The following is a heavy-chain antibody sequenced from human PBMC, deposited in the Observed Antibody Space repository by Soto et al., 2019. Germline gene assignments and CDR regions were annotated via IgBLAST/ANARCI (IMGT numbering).Heavy chain of an antibody. V-gene: IGHV3-30-3*01. Sequence: GGSLRLSCAASGFTFSSYAMHWVRQAPGKGLEWVAVISYDGSNKYYADSVKGRFTISRDNSKNTLYLQMNSLRAEDTAVYYCAAYVDIVATRYFDYWGQGILVTVSS. J-gene: IGHJ4*02. CDR1: GFTFSSYA. CDR3: AAYVDIVATRYFDY. D-gene: IGHD5-12*01. CDR2: ISYDGSNK.